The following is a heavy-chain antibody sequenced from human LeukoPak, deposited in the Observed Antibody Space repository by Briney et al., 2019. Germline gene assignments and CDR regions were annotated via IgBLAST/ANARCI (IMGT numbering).Heavy chain of an antibody. CDR3: ARDWTTIGVQFDY. V-gene: IGHV4-39*02. D-gene: IGHD2-8*01. Sequence: PSETLSLTCTVSGGSISSSSYYWGWIRQPPGKGLEWIGSIYYSGSTYYNPSLKSRVTISVDTSKNQFSLKLSSVTAADTAVYYCARDWTTIGVQFDYWGQGTLVTVSS. J-gene: IGHJ4*02. CDR1: GGSISSSSYY. CDR2: IYYSGST.